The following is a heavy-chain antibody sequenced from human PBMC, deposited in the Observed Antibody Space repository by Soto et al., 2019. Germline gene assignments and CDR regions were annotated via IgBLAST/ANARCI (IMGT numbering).Heavy chain of an antibody. CDR1: GFTVGSNY. J-gene: IGHJ4*02. V-gene: IGHV3-66*01. D-gene: IGHD2-8*01. CDR2: IYFDGAT. Sequence: EVQLVESGGGLVQPGGSLRLSCAASGFTVGSNYMSWVRQAPGKGLEWVSVIYFDGATYYADSVKGRFTLSRDNSKNTMYLQMNSLRAEDTAVYYCAKSGGRPVGPCTNGVCPNVDDWGQGTLVIVSS. CDR3: AKSGGRPVGPCTNGVCPNVDD.